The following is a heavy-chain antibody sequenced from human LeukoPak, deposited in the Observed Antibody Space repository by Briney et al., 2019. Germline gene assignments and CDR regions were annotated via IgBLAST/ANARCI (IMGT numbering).Heavy chain of an antibody. J-gene: IGHJ4*02. CDR1: GFTLGSYA. CDR2: ISGSGGST. Sequence: GGSLRLSXAASGFTLGSYAMSWVRQTPGKGLEWLSAISGSGGSTYYADSVKGRFTISRDNSKNTLYLQMNSLRAEDTAVYYCAKDAPVNIVVVPAANSWGQGTLVTVSS. D-gene: IGHD2-2*01. V-gene: IGHV3-23*01. CDR3: AKDAPVNIVVVPAANS.